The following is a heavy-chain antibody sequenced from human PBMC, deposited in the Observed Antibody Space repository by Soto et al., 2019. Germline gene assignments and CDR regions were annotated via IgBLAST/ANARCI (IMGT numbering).Heavy chain of an antibody. CDR2: IRSKAYSRTT. V-gene: IGHV3-49*03. J-gene: IGHJ4*02. Sequence: GSLRLSCTASGFSFDTYAISWFRQAPGKGLEWLGFIRSKAYSRTTEYAASVRGRISISRDDSKSSAFLQMDSPNIEDTAVYYCTRGIVGWGTAPYYFDYWGQGTLVTVSS. D-gene: IGHD2-21*01. CDR3: TRGIVGWGTAPYYFDY. CDR1: GFSFDTYA.